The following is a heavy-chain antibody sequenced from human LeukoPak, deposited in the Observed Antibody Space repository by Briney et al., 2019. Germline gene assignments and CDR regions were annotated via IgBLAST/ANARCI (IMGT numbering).Heavy chain of an antibody. V-gene: IGHV4-38-2*02. D-gene: IGHD1-1*01. J-gene: IGHJ4*02. CDR2: IYHSGST. CDR3: ASSQLGLEDY. CDR1: GYSISSGYY. Sequence: SETLSLTCTVSGYSISSGYYWGWIRQPPGKGLEWIGSIYHSGSTYYNPSLKSRVTISVDTSKNQFSLKLSSVTAADTAVYYCASSQLGLEDYWGQGTLVTVSP.